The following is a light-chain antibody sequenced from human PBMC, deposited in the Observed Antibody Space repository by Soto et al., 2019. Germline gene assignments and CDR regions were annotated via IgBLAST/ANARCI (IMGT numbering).Light chain of an antibody. V-gene: IGLV2-23*02. Sequence: QSVLTQPASVSGSPGQSITIPCTGTSSDVDLVSWYQQHPDKAPKLIIWEASKRPLGISNRFSGSKFGDTASLAISGLQAEDEAEYYCCSYAPFTTFPMFGGGTKLTVL. CDR2: EAS. J-gene: IGLJ3*02. CDR1: SSDVDL. CDR3: CSYAPFTTFPM.